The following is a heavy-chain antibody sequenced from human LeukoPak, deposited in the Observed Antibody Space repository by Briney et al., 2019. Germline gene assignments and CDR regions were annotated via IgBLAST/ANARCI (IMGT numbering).Heavy chain of an antibody. D-gene: IGHD3-10*01. Sequence: GRSLRLSSAASGFTFSSYGMHWVRQAPGKGLEWVATISFEGSNKYYADSVKGRFTISRDNSKNTLYLQMNSLRAEDTAVFYCAKDRRGGVRGPKHYYYGMDVWGQGTTVTVSS. CDR2: ISFEGSNK. J-gene: IGHJ6*02. CDR3: AKDRRGGVRGPKHYYYGMDV. V-gene: IGHV3-30*18. CDR1: GFTFSSYG.